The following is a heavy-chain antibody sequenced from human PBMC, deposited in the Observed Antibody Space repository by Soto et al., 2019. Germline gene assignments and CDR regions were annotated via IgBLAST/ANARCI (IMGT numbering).Heavy chain of an antibody. V-gene: IGHV4-4*02. CDR2: IYHSGST. CDR3: ASSGGGEDY. J-gene: IGHJ4*02. D-gene: IGHD3-16*01. Sequence: QVQLQESGPGLVKPSGTLSLTCAVSGGSISSSHWWSWVRQPPGKGLEWIGEIYHSGSTNDNPSLKSRVTISVDKSKNQFSLMRSSVTAADTAWCDGASSGGGEDYWGQGTLVTVSS. CDR1: GGSISSSHW.